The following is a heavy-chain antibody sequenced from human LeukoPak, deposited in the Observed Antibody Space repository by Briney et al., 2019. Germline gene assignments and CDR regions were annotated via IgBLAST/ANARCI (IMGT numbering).Heavy chain of an antibody. Sequence: GGSLRLSCAASGFTFSSYAMSWVRQAPGKGLAWVSAISGSGASTYYADFAKGRFIISRDHSKNTLYLQMNSLRAEDTAVYYCAKDGGYYDFWSGYRFDPWGQGTLVTVSS. D-gene: IGHD3-3*01. J-gene: IGHJ5*02. V-gene: IGHV3-23*01. CDR3: AKDGGYYDFWSGYRFDP. CDR1: GFTFSSYA. CDR2: ISGSGAST.